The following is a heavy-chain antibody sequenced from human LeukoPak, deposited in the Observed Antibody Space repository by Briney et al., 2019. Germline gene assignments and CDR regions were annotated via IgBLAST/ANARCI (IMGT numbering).Heavy chain of an antibody. CDR3: ASPGYSSSWYDNYMDV. J-gene: IGHJ6*03. Sequence: SETLSLTCTVSGGSISSSSYYWGWMRQPPGKGLEWIGSIYYSGSTYYNPSLKSRVTISLDTSKNQFSLQLSSVTAADTAVYYCASPGYSSSWYDNYMDVWGKGTTVTVSS. CDR2: IYYSGST. D-gene: IGHD6-13*01. CDR1: GGSISSSSYY. V-gene: IGHV4-39*01.